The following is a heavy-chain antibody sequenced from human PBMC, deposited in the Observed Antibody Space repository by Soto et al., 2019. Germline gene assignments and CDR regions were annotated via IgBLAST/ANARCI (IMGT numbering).Heavy chain of an antibody. CDR2: ISYDGSNK. V-gene: IGHV3-30-3*01. J-gene: IGHJ4*02. CDR3: ARAPRSSVTTDY. D-gene: IGHD4-17*01. CDR1: GFTFSSYA. Sequence: QVQLVESGGGVVQPGRSLRLSCAASGFTFSSYAMHWVRQAPGKGLEWVAFISYDGSNKYSADSVKGRLTISRDNYKNTLYMQMNSLRAEDTALYYCARAPRSSVTTDYWGQGTLVTVSS.